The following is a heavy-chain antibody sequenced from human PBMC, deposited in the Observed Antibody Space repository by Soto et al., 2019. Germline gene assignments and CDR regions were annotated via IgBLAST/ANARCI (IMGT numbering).Heavy chain of an antibody. CDR3: VRYRRELLGVVPPSDF. D-gene: IGHD3-10*01. CDR1: GFTFRSYS. V-gene: IGHV3-48*01. CDR2: ISSGAYTV. J-gene: IGHJ4*02. Sequence: TGSSLRLSSEASGFTFRSYSLNWVLQAPGQGLEWVSFISSGAYTVYYADSLEGLFSISRDDAKNSVYLQMTGLRIDDTAVYYCVRYRRELLGVVPPSDFWGRGTLVTVSS.